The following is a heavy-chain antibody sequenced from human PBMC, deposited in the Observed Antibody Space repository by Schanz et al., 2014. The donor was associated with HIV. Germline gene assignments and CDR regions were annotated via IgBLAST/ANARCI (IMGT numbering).Heavy chain of an antibody. V-gene: IGHV3-23*04. J-gene: IGHJ4*02. CDR3: ANEEVPNDY. CDR2: ISGSGGSA. Sequence: EVQLVESGGGLVQPGRSLRLSCAASGFTFDDYAMHWVRQAPGKGLEWVSVISGSGGSAYYGDSVKGRFTIARDNSKNTLFLQLNSLRAEDTAVYYCANEEVPNDYWGQGTLVTVSS. CDR1: GFTFDDYA.